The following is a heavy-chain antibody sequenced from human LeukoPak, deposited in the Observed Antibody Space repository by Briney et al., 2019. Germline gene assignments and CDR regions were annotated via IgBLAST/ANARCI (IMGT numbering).Heavy chain of an antibody. CDR2: ISPSGSIS. CDR1: DFSFSNYA. CDR3: ARDLDWGAFDA. D-gene: IGHD3-9*01. Sequence: PGGSLRLSCAASDFSFSNYAMSWVRQAPGKGLEWVSGISPSGSISYYADSVKGRFTISRDNSKNTVSLQMNSLRAEDTALYYCARDLDWGAFDAWGQGTLVTVSS. J-gene: IGHJ5*02. V-gene: IGHV3-23*01.